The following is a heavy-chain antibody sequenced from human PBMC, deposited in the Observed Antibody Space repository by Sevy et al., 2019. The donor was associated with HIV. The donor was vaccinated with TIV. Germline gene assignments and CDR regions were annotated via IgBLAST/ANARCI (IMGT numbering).Heavy chain of an antibody. J-gene: IGHJ6*02. D-gene: IGHD2-15*01. CDR2: ISSSSNYI. Sequence: GGSLRLSCAASGFTFSSYNMNWVRQAPGKGLEWVSSISSSSNYIYYADSMKGRFTISRDNAKNSLYLQMNSLKAEDTGVYYWARVVANCSGGSWFPGYCYGMDVWGQGTTVTVSS. CDR3: ARVVANCSGGSWFPGYCYGMDV. CDR1: GFTFSSYN. V-gene: IGHV3-21*01.